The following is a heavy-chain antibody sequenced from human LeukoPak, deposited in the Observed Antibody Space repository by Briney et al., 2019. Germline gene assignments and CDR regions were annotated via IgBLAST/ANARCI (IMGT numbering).Heavy chain of an antibody. J-gene: IGHJ3*02. CDR1: GGSISSYY. D-gene: IGHD3-22*01. Sequence: PSETLSLTCTVSGGSISSYYWSWIRQPPGKGLEWIGSIYYSGSTYYNPSLKSRVTISVDTSKNQFSLKLSSVTAADTAVYYCARAWNYYDSSGYYKGDAFDIWGQGTMVTVSS. CDR3: ARAWNYYDSSGYYKGDAFDI. CDR2: IYYSGST. V-gene: IGHV4-59*05.